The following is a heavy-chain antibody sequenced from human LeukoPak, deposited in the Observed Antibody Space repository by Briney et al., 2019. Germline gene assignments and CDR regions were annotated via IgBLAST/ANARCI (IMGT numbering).Heavy chain of an antibody. V-gene: IGHV3-15*01. Sequence: MTGGSLGLSCAASGFTFSNAWMSWVRQAPGKGLEWVGRIKSNTDGGTTDYAAPVKGRFTISRDDSKNTLYLQMNSLKTEDTAVYYCAREVCGSCYSSPPWMMGYWGQGTLVTVSS. CDR3: AREVCGSCYSSPPWMMGY. CDR1: GFTFSNAW. CDR2: IKSNTDGGTT. D-gene: IGHD2-15*01. J-gene: IGHJ4*02.